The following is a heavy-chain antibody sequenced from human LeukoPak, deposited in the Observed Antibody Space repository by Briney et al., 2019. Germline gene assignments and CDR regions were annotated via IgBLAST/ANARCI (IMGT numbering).Heavy chain of an antibody. CDR2: ISINGETT. CDR1: GFSVNSFG. J-gene: IGHJ4*02. Sequence: GGSLGLSCAVSGFSVNSFGMSWVRQAPGKGLEWISAISINGETTWYADSVKGRFIISRDNSKNALYLQLSSLRVEDTAVYYCAQGFSSGWYPNWGQGSLVSASS. CDR3: AQGFSSGWYPN. V-gene: IGHV3-23*01. D-gene: IGHD6-19*01.